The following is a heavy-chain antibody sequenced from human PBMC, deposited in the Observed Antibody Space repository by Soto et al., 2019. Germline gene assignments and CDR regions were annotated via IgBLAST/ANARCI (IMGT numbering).Heavy chain of an antibody. CDR2: IYYGGRT. J-gene: IGHJ4*02. D-gene: IGHD4-17*01. V-gene: IGHV4-39*01. CDR1: GGSISSGGYY. Sequence: SETLSLTCTVSGGSISSGGYYWGWIRQPPGKGLDWVGSIYYGGRTYYNPSLKSRVTISVDTSKNQFSLKLSSVTAADTAVYYCARHETAVSTWPSWGQGTLVTVSS. CDR3: ARHETAVSTWPS.